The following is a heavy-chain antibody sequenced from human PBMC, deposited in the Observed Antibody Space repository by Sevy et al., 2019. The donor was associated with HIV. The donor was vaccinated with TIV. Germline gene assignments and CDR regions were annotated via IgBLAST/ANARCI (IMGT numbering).Heavy chain of an antibody. J-gene: IGHJ6*02. CDR3: AREGGYTDQGMDV. CDR2: ISSDSGRI. Sequence: GGSLRLSCAASGFTFSNYDMNWVRQAPGNGVEWVSYISSDSGRIYYADSVKGRFTISRDNAKNSLYVQMNRLKAEDTAVYYCAREGGYTDQGMDVWGQGTPVTVSS. D-gene: IGHD5-12*01. V-gene: IGHV3-48*01. CDR1: GFTFSNYD.